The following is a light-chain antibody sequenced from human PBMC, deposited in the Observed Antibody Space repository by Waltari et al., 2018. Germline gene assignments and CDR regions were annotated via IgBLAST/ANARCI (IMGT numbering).Light chain of an antibody. CDR1: QSVSRY. CDR3: QKYGTLPAT. J-gene: IGKJ1*01. Sequence: EIVLTQSPGTLSLSPGERATLSCRASQSVSRYLAWYQQNPGQAPRLLIYDASIRASGIPDRFSGSGSGTDFSLTISRLEPEDFAVYYCQKYGTLPATFGQGTKVQMK. CDR2: DAS. V-gene: IGKV3-20*01.